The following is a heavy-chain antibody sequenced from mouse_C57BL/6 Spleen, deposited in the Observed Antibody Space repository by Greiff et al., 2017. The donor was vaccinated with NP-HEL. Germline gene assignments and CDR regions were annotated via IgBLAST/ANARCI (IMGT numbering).Heavy chain of an antibody. Sequence: QVQLQQSGAELVRPGASVKLTCKASGYTFTDYYINWVKQRPGQGLEWIARIYPGSGNTYYNEKFKGKATLTAEKSSSTAYMQLSSLTSEDSAVYFCARSGGAQYYFDDWGQGTTLTVSS. CDR3: ARSGGAQYYFDD. V-gene: IGHV1-76*01. J-gene: IGHJ2*01. CDR2: IYPGSGNT. CDR1: GYTFTDYY. D-gene: IGHD3-2*02.